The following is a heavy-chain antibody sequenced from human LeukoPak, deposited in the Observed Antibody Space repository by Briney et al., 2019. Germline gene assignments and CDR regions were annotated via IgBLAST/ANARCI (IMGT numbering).Heavy chain of an antibody. J-gene: IGHJ4*02. CDR3: ARFELRGSGSYYNDAY. CDR2: INHSGST. Sequence: SETLSLTCAVYGGSFSGYYWSWIRQPPGKGLEWIGEINHSGSTNYNPSLKSRVTISVDTSKNQFSLKLSSVTAADTAVYYCARFELRGSGSYYNDAYWGQGTLVTVSS. D-gene: IGHD3-10*01. V-gene: IGHV4-34*01. CDR1: GGSFSGYY.